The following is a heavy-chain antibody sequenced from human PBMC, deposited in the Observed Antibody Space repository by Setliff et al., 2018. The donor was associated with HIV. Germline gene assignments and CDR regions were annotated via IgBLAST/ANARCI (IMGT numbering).Heavy chain of an antibody. J-gene: IGHJ6*02. D-gene: IGHD3-10*01. V-gene: IGHV4-61*02. CDR3: ARHDITLVRGLV. CDR2: IHTSGNT. CDR1: GDSISSGSNY. Sequence: KPSETLSLTCTVSGDSISSGSNYWSWIRQPAGKGLQWIGRIHTSGNTNYNPSLQSRISISVDTSKNQLSLKLSSVTAADTAVYYCARHDITLVRGLVWGQGTTVTVSS.